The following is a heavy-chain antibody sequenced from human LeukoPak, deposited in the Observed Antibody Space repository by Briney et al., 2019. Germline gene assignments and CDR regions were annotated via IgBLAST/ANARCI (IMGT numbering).Heavy chain of an antibody. D-gene: IGHD6-13*01. CDR3: ARENSSWYGGVIDY. V-gene: IGHV4-31*03. J-gene: IGHJ4*02. Sequence: ASETLSLTCTVSGGSISSGGYYWSWIRQHPGKGLEWIGYIYYSGSTYYNPSLKSRVTISVDTSKNQFSLKLSSVTAADTAVYYCARENSSWYGGVIDYWGQGTLVTVSS. CDR1: GGSISSGGYY. CDR2: IYYSGST.